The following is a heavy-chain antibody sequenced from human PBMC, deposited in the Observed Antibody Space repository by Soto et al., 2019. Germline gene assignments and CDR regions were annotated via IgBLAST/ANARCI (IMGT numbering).Heavy chain of an antibody. CDR2: IYYSGST. Sequence: PSETLSLTCTVSGGSISSGGYYWSWIRQHPGKGLEWIGYIYYSGSTYYNPSLKSRVTISVDTSKNQFSLKLSSVTAADTAVYYCARLGAKYLNRIAAAGTTDYWGQGTLVTVSS. J-gene: IGHJ4*02. V-gene: IGHV4-31*03. CDR3: ARLGAKYLNRIAAAGTTDY. D-gene: IGHD6-13*01. CDR1: GGSISSGGYY.